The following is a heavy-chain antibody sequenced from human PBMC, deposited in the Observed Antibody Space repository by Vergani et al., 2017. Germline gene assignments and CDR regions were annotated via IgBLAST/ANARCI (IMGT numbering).Heavy chain of an antibody. CDR3: ARFPNWSFDY. J-gene: IGHJ4*02. D-gene: IGHD1-1*01. CDR1: GFTFSDYY. CDR2: ISRSGSST. V-gene: IGHV3-11*01. Sequence: QVQLVESGGGLVKPGGLLRLSCAASGFTFSDYYMTWIRQAPGKGLEGVSYISRSGSSTYYADSVRGRFTISRDNAKNSLYLQMNSLRAEDTAVYYCARFPNWSFDYWGQGTLVTVSS.